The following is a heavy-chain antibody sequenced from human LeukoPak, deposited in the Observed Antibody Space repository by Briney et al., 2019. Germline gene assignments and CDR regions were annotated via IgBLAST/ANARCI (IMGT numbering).Heavy chain of an antibody. CDR1: GFTFSTYW. D-gene: IGHD4-17*01. CDR2: ISSDGSST. Sequence: VGSLRLSCAASGFTFSTYWMHWVRQAPGKGLVWLSRISSDGSSTNYADSVQGRFTISRDNAKNTLYLQMNSLRAEDTAVYYCARDYGEGGYYFDYWGQGTLVTVSS. J-gene: IGHJ4*02. V-gene: IGHV3-74*01. CDR3: ARDYGEGGYYFDY.